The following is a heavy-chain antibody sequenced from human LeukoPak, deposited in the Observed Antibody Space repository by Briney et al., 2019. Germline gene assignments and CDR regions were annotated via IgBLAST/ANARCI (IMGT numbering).Heavy chain of an antibody. V-gene: IGHV3-30-3*01. CDR3: ARLGRYNPAPSDY. Sequence: PGGSLRLSCAASGFTFSSYAMHWVRQAPGKGLEWVAVISYDGSNKYYADSVKGRFTISRDNSKNTLYLQMNSLRAEDTAVYYCARLGRYNPAPSDYWGQGTLVTVSS. D-gene: IGHD1-26*01. CDR2: ISYDGSNK. CDR1: GFTFSSYA. J-gene: IGHJ4*02.